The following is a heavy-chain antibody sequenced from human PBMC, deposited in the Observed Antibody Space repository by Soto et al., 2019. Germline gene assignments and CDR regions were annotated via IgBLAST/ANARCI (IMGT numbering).Heavy chain of an antibody. Sequence: ASVKVSCKASGYTFTSYAMHWVRQAPGQRLEWMGWINAGNGKTKYSQKFQGRVTITRDTSASTAYMELSSLRSEDTAVYYCARDSSGYPLDYWGQGTLVTVSS. CDR1: GYTFTSYA. CDR2: INAGNGKT. V-gene: IGHV1-3*01. D-gene: IGHD3-22*01. J-gene: IGHJ4*02. CDR3: ARDSSGYPLDY.